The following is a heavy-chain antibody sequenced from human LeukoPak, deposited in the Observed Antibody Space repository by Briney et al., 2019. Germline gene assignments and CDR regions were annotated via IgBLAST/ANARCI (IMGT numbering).Heavy chain of an antibody. CDR3: ARGVYVAAAQYAY. CDR1: GGSISSYY. V-gene: IGHV4-59*01. CDR2: IYYSGTT. J-gene: IGHJ4*02. D-gene: IGHD6-13*01. Sequence: SETLSLTCTVSGGSISSYYWSWIRQPPGKGLEWVGYIYYSGTTKYNPSLKSRVSISVDTSKNQFSLKLSSVTAADTAVYYCARGVYVAAAQYAYWGQGTLVTVSS.